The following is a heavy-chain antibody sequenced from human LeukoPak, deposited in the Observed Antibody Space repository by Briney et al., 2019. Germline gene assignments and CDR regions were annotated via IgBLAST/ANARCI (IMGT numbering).Heavy chain of an antibody. CDR2: IFTSGST. CDR3: AREEWDFYFGY. D-gene: IGHD1-26*01. J-gene: IGHJ4*02. V-gene: IGHV4-4*07. CDR1: GDSISGNY. Sequence: SETLSLTCTVSGDSISGNYWSWLRQPAGKGLEWIGRIFTSGSTNYNPSLKSRVTMSVDTSKNQFSLKLSSVTAADSAVYYCAREEWDFYFGYWGQGTLVTVSS.